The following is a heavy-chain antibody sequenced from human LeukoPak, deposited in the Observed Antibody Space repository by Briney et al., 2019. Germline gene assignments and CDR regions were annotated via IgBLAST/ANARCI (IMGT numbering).Heavy chain of an antibody. J-gene: IGHJ6*02. CDR2: VYYSGST. V-gene: IGHV4-59*12. CDR3: ARVSSYCSSTSCYRPQYYYYGMDV. Sequence: SETLSLTCTVSGGSISSYYWSWIRQPPGKGLEWIGYVYYSGSTNYNPSLKSRVTISVDTSKNQFSLKLSSVTAADTAVYYCARVSSYCSSTSCYRPQYYYYGMDVWGQGTTVTVSS. D-gene: IGHD2-2*02. CDR1: GGSISSYY.